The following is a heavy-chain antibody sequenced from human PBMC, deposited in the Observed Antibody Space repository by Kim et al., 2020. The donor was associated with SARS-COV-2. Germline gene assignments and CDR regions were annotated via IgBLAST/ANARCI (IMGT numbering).Heavy chain of an antibody. V-gene: IGHV3-7*01. J-gene: IGHJ4*02. CDR3: AALDSVQVPGGI. D-gene: IGHD3-10*01. Sequence: KHYVDSVKGRFTISRDNAKNSLYLQMNRLRTEDTAMYYCAALDSVQVPGGIWGQGTLVTVSS. CDR2: K.